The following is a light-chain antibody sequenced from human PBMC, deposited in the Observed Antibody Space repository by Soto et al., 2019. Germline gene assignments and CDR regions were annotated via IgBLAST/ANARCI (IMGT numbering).Light chain of an antibody. Sequence: EIVLTQSPATLSLSPGERATLSCRASQSVSRYLAWYQQKPGQAPRLLIYDASNRATGIQARFSGSGSGTDFTLTISRLEPEDFAVYYCKQYNNWPQTFGQGTRLEIK. J-gene: IGKJ5*01. CDR2: DAS. V-gene: IGKV3-11*01. CDR3: KQYNNWPQT. CDR1: QSVSRY.